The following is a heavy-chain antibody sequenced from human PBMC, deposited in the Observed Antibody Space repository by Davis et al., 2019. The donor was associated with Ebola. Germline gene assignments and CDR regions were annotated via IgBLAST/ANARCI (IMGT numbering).Heavy chain of an antibody. CDR1: GFTFGSYA. CDR2: ITGGSTYT. V-gene: IGHV3-23*01. J-gene: IGHJ4*02. Sequence: GESPKISCAASGFTFGSYAMDWVRQSPGKGLEWVSAITGGSTYTYYADSVKGRFTISRDNSKNTLYLQMNSLRAEDTAVYYCTKEIEVTGTAVFHYWGQGTLVTVSS. D-gene: IGHD6-19*01. CDR3: TKEIEVTGTAVFHY.